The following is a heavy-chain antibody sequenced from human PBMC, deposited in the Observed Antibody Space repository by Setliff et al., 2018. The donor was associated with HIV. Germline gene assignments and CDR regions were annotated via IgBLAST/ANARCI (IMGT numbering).Heavy chain of an antibody. J-gene: IGHJ4*02. V-gene: IGHV4-39*07. CDR2: IYHSGST. Sequence: SETLSLTCTVSGGSISSGTYYWSWIRQPPGKGLEWIGNIYHSGSTYYNPSLKSRVTISVDTSKNQFSLKLTSVTAADTAVYYCARFSTSSGGTFDYWGQGTLVTVS. CDR3: ARFSTSSGGTFDY. D-gene: IGHD6-6*01. CDR1: GGSISSGTYY.